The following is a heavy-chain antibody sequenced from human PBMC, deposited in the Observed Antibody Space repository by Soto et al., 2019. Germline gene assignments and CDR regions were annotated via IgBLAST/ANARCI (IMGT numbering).Heavy chain of an antibody. V-gene: IGHV4-59*08. CDR3: ARRYGSSFDY. D-gene: IGHD5-18*01. CDR2: ISYSGSI. J-gene: IGHJ4*02. CDR1: GGSISSYY. Sequence: QVQLQESGPRLVKPSETLSLTCTVSGGSISSYYWSWVRQPPGKGLEWIGYISYSGSINYNPALKSRVTLSVDTSKNQFSLKLSSVTAADTAVYYCARRYGSSFDYWGQGTLVTVSS.